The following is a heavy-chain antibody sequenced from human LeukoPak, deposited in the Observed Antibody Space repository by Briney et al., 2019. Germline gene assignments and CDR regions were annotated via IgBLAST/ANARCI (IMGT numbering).Heavy chain of an antibody. CDR1: GFTFSDYY. CDR3: AKQDSGYDFFHTIYYFDY. Sequence: PGGSLRLSCAASGFTFSDYYMRWIRQAPGKGLEWVAFIRYDGSYKYYADSVKGRFTISRDNSKNTLYLQMNSLRAEDTAVYYCAKQDSGYDFFHTIYYFDYWGQGTLVTVSS. J-gene: IGHJ4*02. D-gene: IGHD5-12*01. CDR2: IRYDGSYK. V-gene: IGHV3-30*02.